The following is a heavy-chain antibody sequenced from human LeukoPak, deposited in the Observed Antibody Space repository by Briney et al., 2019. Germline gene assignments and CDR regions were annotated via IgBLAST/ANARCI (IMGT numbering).Heavy chain of an antibody. V-gene: IGHV1-69*06. CDR3: ARDRAVRGLNYLDY. D-gene: IGHD3-10*01. CDR2: IIPIFGTA. Sequence: SVKVSCKASGGTFSSYAISWVRQAPGQGLEWMGGIIPIFGTANYAQKFQGRVTITADKSTSTAYMELSSLRSEGTAVYYCARDRAVRGLNYLDYWGEGTLVTVSS. CDR1: GGTFSSYA. J-gene: IGHJ4*02.